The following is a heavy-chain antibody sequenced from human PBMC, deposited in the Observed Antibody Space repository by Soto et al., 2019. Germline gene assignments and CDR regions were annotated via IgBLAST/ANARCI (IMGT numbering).Heavy chain of an antibody. D-gene: IGHD5-12*01. V-gene: IGHV3-23*01. Sequence: GGSLRLSCAASGFTFRSYAMSWVRQAPGKGLEWVATITGTGTSTYFADSVKGRFTISRDNSRNTLYLQLNSLRAEDTAVYYCAKSQGPQWLLTKYFDSWGQGALVTVSS. J-gene: IGHJ4*02. CDR3: AKSQGPQWLLTKYFDS. CDR2: ITGTGTST. CDR1: GFTFRSYA.